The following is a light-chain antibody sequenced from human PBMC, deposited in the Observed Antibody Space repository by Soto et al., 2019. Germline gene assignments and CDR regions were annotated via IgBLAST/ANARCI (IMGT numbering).Light chain of an antibody. CDR2: EVS. V-gene: IGLV2-14*01. CDR1: SSDVGGYNY. J-gene: IGLJ2*01. CDR3: SSYASSPTQV. Sequence: QSALTQPASVSGSPGQSITISCTGTSSDVGGYNYVSWYQQHPGKAPKLMIYEVSNRPSGVSNRFSGSKSGNTASLTISGLQVEDETDYYFSSYASSPTQVFGGGTKLNVL.